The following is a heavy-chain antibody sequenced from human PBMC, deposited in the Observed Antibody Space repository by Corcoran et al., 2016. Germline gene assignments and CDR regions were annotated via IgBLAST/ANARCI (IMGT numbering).Heavy chain of an antibody. CDR2: IDPSDSYT. CDR1: GYSFTSYW. J-gene: IGHJ4*02. V-gene: IGHV5-10-1*03. D-gene: IGHD2-21*02. Sequence: EVQLVQSGAEVKKPGESLRISCKGSGYSFTSYWISWVRQMPGKGLEWMGRIDPSDSYTNYSPSFQGHVTISADKSISTAYLPWSSLKASDTAMYYCARQGRYCGGDCYSGDYWGQGTLVTVSS. CDR3: ARQGRYCGGDCYSGDY.